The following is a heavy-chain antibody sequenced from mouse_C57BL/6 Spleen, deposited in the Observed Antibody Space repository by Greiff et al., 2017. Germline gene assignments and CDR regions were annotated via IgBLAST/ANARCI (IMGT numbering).Heavy chain of an antibody. V-gene: IGHV1-82*01. CDR3: ARSPYYYGSSYDY. D-gene: IGHD1-1*01. CDR1: GYAFSSSW. Sequence: VQLQQSGPELVKPGASVKISCKASGYAFSSSWMNWVKQRPGKGLEWIGRIYPGDGDTNYNGKFKGKATLTADKSSSTAYMQLSSLTSEDSAVYFCARSPYYYGSSYDYWGQGTTLTVSS. CDR2: IYPGDGDT. J-gene: IGHJ2*01.